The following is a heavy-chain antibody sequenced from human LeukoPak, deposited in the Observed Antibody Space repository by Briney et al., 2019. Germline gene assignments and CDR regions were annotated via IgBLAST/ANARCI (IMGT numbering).Heavy chain of an antibody. CDR1: GGSFSSYY. D-gene: IGHD4-17*01. CDR2: INHSGST. V-gene: IGHV4-34*01. CDR3: ARRPMTTVTAFDY. J-gene: IGHJ4*02. Sequence: SETLSLTCAVYGGSFSSYYWSWIRQPPGKGLEWIGEINHSGSTNYNPSLKSRVTISVDTSKNQFSLKLSSVTAADTAVYYCARRPMTTVTAFDYWGQGTLVTVSS.